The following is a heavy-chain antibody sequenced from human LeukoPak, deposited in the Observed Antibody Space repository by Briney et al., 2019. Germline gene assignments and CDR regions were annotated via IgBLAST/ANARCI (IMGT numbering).Heavy chain of an antibody. J-gene: IGHJ4*02. CDR1: GGSFSGYY. V-gene: IGHV4-34*01. CDR3: VWSEAGAANDY. D-gene: IGHD6-19*01. Sequence: PSETLSLTCAVYGGSFSGYYWNWIRQPPGKGLEWIGEINHSGSTNYNPSLKSRVTISVDTSKKQFSLKLSSVTAADTAVYYCVWSEAGAANDYWGQGTLVTVSS. CDR2: INHSGST.